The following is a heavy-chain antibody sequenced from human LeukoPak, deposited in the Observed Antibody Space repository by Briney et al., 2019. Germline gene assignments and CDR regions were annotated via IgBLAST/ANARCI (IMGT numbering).Heavy chain of an antibody. J-gene: IGHJ5*02. CDR2: IYYSGST. CDR3: ARDRDYSGFDP. D-gene: IGHD2-21*01. Sequence: SQTLSLTCTVSGGSISSGSYYWSWIRQPPGKGLEWIGYIYYSGSTNYNPSLKSRVTISVDTSKNQFSLKLSSVTAADTAVYYCARDRDYSGFDPWGQGTLVTVSS. CDR1: GGSISSGSYY. V-gene: IGHV4-61*01.